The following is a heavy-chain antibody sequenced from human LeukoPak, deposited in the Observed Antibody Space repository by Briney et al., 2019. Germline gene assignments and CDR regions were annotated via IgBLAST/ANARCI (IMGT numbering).Heavy chain of an antibody. J-gene: IGHJ5*02. CDR2: TFYRSKWYS. Sequence: SQTLSLTCAISGDNVSGNRAAWNWVRQSPSRGLEWLGRTFYRSKWYSDYAVSVKSRITINPDTSKNQFSLQMNSVTPDDTAVYYCARDLSGIFDPWGQGTLVTVSS. CDR3: ARDLSGIFDP. V-gene: IGHV6-1*01. CDR1: GDNVSGNRAA. D-gene: IGHD3-10*01.